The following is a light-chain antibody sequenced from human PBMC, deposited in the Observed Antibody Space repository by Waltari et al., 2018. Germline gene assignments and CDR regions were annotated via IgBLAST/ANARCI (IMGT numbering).Light chain of an antibody. CDR2: GAS. CDR1: QGVRSD. V-gene: IGKV1-6*01. CDR3: LQDYNYPFT. J-gene: IGKJ3*01. Sequence: AIQMTQSPSSLSASVGDRVTITCRASQGVRSDLNWYQQKAGKAPKLLIYGASSLQSGVPSRFSGSGSGTDFTLTISSLQPEDFATYYCLQDYNYPFTFGPGTKVEI.